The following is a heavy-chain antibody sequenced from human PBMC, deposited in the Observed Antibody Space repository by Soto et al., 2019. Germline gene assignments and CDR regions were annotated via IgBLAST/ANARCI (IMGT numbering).Heavy chain of an antibody. V-gene: IGHV4-39*01. J-gene: IGHJ3*02. CDR2: IYYSGST. D-gene: IGHD1-26*01. CDR1: GGSISSSSYY. CDR3: ARLLTGSGNYFTGNAFDI. Sequence: SETLSLTCTVSGGSISSSSYYWGWIRQPPGKGLEWIGSIYYSGSTYYNPSLKSRVTISVDTSKNQFSLKLSSVTAADTAVYYCARLLTGSGNYFTGNAFDIWGQGTMVTVSS.